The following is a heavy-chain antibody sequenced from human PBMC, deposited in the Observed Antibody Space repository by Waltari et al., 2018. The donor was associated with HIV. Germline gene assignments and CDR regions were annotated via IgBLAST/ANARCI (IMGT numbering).Heavy chain of an antibody. J-gene: IGHJ4*02. V-gene: IGHV4-39*01. CDR3: ARIAFSSWYESIFYFDY. D-gene: IGHD6-13*01. CDR2: IYYSGST. Sequence: QLQLQESGPRLVKPSETLSLTCTVSGGSISSRSYYWGWIRQPPGKGLEWIGSIYYSGSTYYKSSLKSRGTISVDTSKNQFSLKRRSVTAADTAVYYCARIAFSSWYESIFYFDYWGQGTLVTVSS. CDR1: GGSISSRSYY.